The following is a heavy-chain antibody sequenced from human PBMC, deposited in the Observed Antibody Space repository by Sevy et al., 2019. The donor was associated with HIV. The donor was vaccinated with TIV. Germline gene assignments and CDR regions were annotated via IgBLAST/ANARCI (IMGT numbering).Heavy chain of an antibody. CDR3: ARAPPVRSGDDSLNWFDP. CDR1: YGPISAYY. CDR2: INYTGST. J-gene: IGHJ5*02. Sequence: SETLSLTCSVSYGPISAYYWNWIRQSPGKGLEWIGSINYTGSTDDNPSLKSRVTMSLDTSKNQFSLQLKSVTAADTALYYCARAPPVRSGDDSLNWFDPWGQGTLVTVSS. V-gene: IGHV4-59*12. D-gene: IGHD2-21*02.